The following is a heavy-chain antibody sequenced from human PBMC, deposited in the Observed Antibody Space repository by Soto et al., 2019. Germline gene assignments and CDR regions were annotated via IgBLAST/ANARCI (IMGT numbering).Heavy chain of an antibody. CDR1: GFTFSSYA. CDR3: ARGPPVRFLEWLYYYGMDV. J-gene: IGHJ6*02. V-gene: IGHV3-23*01. Sequence: GGSLRLSCAASGFTFSSYAMSWVRQAPGKGLEWVSAISGSGGSTYYADSVKGRFTISRDNSKNTLYLQMNSLRAEDTAVYYCARGPPVRFLEWLYYYGMDVWGQGTTVTVSS. CDR2: ISGSGGST. D-gene: IGHD3-3*01.